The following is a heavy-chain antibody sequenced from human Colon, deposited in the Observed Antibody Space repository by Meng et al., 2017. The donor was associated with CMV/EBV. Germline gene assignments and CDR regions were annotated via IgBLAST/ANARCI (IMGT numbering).Heavy chain of an antibody. Sequence: SVKVSCKASVGTLKNYGISWVRQAPGQGLEWIGGILPIFITTKYGQKFQGRVAITTDESASTAYMELKSLRSDDTAVYYCARDRGDSGFDAWGQGTLVTVSS. V-gene: IGHV1-69*05. CDR2: ILPIFITT. CDR3: ARDRGDSGFDA. CDR1: VGTLKNYG. D-gene: IGHD2-21*02. J-gene: IGHJ4*02.